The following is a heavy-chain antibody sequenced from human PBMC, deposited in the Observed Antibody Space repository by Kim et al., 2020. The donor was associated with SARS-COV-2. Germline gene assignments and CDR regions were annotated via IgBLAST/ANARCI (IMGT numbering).Heavy chain of an antibody. V-gene: IGHV3-73*01. J-gene: IGHJ3*02. D-gene: IGHD1-1*01. CDR1: GFTFSGSA. CDR3: TRVHGTQVALWDDFD. CDR2: IRSKPNRYET. Sequence: GGSLRLSCAASGFTFSGSAMHWVRQASGKGLEWVGRIRSKPNRYETASAEPVKGRFTISRDDSKNTEYLKMNNLKTEETDVSYCTRVHGTQVALWDDFD.